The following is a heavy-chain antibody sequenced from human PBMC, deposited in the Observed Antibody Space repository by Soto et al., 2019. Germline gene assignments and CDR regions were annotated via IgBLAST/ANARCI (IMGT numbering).Heavy chain of an antibody. CDR2: IKGDGVTT. J-gene: IGHJ4*02. CDR1: GFTFSSYW. V-gene: IGHV3-74*01. Sequence: GGSLRLSCAASGFTFSSYWIHWVRQAQGEGLLWVSRIKGDGVTTNYADSVKGRFTVSRDNAENTVYLQMTSWRAEDTVFNYCAGGGLHGYYRENWGQGPLVT. D-gene: IGHD3-3*01. CDR3: AGGGLHGYYREN.